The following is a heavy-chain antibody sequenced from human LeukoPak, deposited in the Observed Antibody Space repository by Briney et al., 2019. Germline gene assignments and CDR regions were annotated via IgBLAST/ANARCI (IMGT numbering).Heavy chain of an antibody. CDR1: GYTFTGYY. CDR3: ARGAAQVVVPAATFDP. J-gene: IGHJ5*02. CDR2: INPNSGGT. V-gene: IGHV1-2*02. Sequence: ASVKVSRKASGYTFTGYYMHWVRQAPRQGLEWVGWINPNSGGTNYAQKFQGRVTMTRDTSISTAYMELSRMRSDDAAVYYCARGAAQVVVPAATFDPWGQGTLVTVSS. D-gene: IGHD2-2*01.